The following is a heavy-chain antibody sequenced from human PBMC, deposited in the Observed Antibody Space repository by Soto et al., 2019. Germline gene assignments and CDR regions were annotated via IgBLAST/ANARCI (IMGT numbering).Heavy chain of an antibody. Sequence: EVQLLESGGGLVQPGGSLRLSCAASGFTFSSYAMSWVRQAPGKGLEWVSTISGSSGSTYYADSVRGRFTISRDNSKNTLYLQMNSLRAEDTAVYYCARVGPSEATSGSSSWSSWFDYWGQGTLVTVSS. CDR2: ISGSSGST. CDR1: GFTFSSYA. D-gene: IGHD1-1*01. J-gene: IGHJ5*01. V-gene: IGHV3-23*01. CDR3: ARVGPSEATSGSSSWSSWFDY.